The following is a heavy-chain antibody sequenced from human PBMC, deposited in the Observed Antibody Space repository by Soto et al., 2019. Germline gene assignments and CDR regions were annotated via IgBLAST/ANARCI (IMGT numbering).Heavy chain of an antibody. CDR3: ARVAVPSSYCSGGSCYSGWFDP. J-gene: IGHJ5*02. V-gene: IGHV1-46*01. CDR2: INPSGGST. D-gene: IGHD2-15*01. CDR1: GYTFTSYY. Sequence: ASVKVSCKASGYTFTSYYMHWVRQAPGQGLEWMGIINPSGGSTGYAQKFQGRVTMTRDTSTSTVYIELSSLRSEDTAVYYCARVAVPSSYCSGGSCYSGWFDPWGQGTLVTVSS.